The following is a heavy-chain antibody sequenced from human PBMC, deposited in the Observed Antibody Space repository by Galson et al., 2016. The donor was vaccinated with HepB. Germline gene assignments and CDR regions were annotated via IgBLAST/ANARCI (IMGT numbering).Heavy chain of an antibody. CDR1: GYTFTTYA. J-gene: IGHJ5*02. Sequence: SVQVSCKASGYTFTTYAMHWVRQVPGQRLQWMGLINTGNGKTQYYPNFQGRVTITRDTSASTAYMELSSLRSEDSAVYYCARGITVEPSANWFDPWGQGSLVTVSS. CDR3: ARGITVEPSANWFDP. V-gene: IGHV1-3*04. CDR2: INTGNGKT. D-gene: IGHD4-11*01.